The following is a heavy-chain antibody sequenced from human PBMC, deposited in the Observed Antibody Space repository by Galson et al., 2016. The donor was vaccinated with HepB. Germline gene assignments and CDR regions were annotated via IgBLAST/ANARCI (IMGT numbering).Heavy chain of an antibody. V-gene: IGHV5-51*01. D-gene: IGHD1-26*01. J-gene: IGHJ4*02. CDR2: IYPEDSDT. Sequence: QSGADVKKPGESLKISCKGSGYSFTRFWIGWVRQTPGKGLEWVGIIYPEDSDTKYSPSFPGRVTITADRSTSTAYLQWSSLRASDTALYYCARASEDDTTRWGQGTLVTVSS. CDR3: ARASEDDTTR. CDR1: GYSFTRFW.